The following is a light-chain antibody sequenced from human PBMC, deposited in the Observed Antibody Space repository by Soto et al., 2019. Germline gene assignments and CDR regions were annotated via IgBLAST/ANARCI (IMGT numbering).Light chain of an antibody. Sequence: EIVMTQSPGTLSVSTEEGATLSCRASQSVDRNLAWYQQKPGQAPRLLIYGASTRPTGIPDRFSGSGSGKEFSLTISSLQSEDFAVYYCQQYDSCPLTFGGGTKVEIK. CDR3: QQYDSCPLT. CDR2: GAS. J-gene: IGKJ4*01. V-gene: IGKV3D-15*01. CDR1: QSVDRN.